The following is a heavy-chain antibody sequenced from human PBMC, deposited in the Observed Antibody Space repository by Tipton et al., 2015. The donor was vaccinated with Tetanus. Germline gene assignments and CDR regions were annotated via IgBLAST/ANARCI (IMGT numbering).Heavy chain of an antibody. J-gene: IGHJ4*02. Sequence: SLRLSCAASEFTVTSNYMSWVRQAPGKGLEWVAVIYGGGSTSYADSVKGLFTISRDNSKNTLYLQMNSLRAEDTAVYYCARVRDSSGWYIDYWGQGTLVTVSS. CDR3: ARVRDSSGWYIDY. V-gene: IGHV3-53*01. CDR1: EFTVTSNY. D-gene: IGHD6-19*01. CDR2: IYGGGST.